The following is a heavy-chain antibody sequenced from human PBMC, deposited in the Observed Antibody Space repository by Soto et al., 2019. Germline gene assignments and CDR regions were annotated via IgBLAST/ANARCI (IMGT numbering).Heavy chain of an antibody. D-gene: IGHD6-19*01. CDR2: VNEHGTDS. CDR3: ARVAVVTRGIDY. Sequence: GGSLRLSCVASGFTFSASWMHWVRQAPGKGLVWVSRVNEHGTDSNYADSVKGRFTISRDNAKNTVYLQMNGLRAEDTAVYYCARVAVVTRGIDYWGQGTLVTVSS. CDR1: GFTFSASW. V-gene: IGHV3-74*01. J-gene: IGHJ4*02.